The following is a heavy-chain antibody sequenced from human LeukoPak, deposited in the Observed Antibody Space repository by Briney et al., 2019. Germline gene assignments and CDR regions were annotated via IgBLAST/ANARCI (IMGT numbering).Heavy chain of an antibody. CDR3: AGQHIVVVTGDDAFDI. J-gene: IGHJ3*02. CDR1: GFTVSSNY. V-gene: IGHV3-53*04. D-gene: IGHD2-21*02. CDR2: IYSGGST. Sequence: GGSLRLSCAASGFTVSSNYMSWVRQAPGKGLEWVSVIYSGGSTYYADSVKGRFTISRHNSKNTLYLQMNSLRAEDTAVYYCAGQHIVVVTGDDAFDIWGQGTMVTVSS.